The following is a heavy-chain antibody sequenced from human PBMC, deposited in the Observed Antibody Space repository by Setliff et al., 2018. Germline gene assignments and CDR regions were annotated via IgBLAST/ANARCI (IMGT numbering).Heavy chain of an antibody. CDR2: TRNKANSYTT. J-gene: IGHJ4*02. V-gene: IGHV3-72*01. CDR3: ARVSGGARPYYFDY. D-gene: IGHD2-15*01. Sequence: PGGSLRLSCAASGFTFSDYYMSWIRQAPGKGLEWVGRTRNKANSYTTEYAASVKGRFTISRDDSKNSLYLQMNSLKTEDTAVYYCARVSGGARPYYFDYWGQGTLVTVSS. CDR1: GFTFSDYY.